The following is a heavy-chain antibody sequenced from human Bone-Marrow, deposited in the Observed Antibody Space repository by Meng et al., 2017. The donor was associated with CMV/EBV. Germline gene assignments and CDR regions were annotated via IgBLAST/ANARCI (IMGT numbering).Heavy chain of an antibody. CDR3: AVGAFRSYFDY. D-gene: IGHD4/OR15-4a*01. J-gene: IGHJ4*02. V-gene: IGHV4-59*01. CDR2: IYYTGSS. CDR1: GGSINDYY. Sequence: SETLSPTCTVSGGSINDYYWSWIRQPPGKGLEWIGYIYYTGSSHYNPSLESRVTISVDASKNQFFLRLSSVTAADTAVYYCAVGAFRSYFDYWGQGMLVTVSS.